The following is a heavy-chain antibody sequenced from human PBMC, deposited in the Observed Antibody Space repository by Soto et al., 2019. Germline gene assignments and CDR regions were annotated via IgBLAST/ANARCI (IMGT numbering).Heavy chain of an antibody. Sequence: SETLSLTCTVSGGSISSYYWSWIRQPPGKGLEWIGHMYYSGSTNYNPSLKSRVTTSIDTSKNQFSLKLSSVTAADTAVYYCARARGIPVAGPYFDYWGRGTLVTVSS. D-gene: IGHD6-19*01. J-gene: IGHJ4*02. CDR2: MYYSGST. CDR3: ARARGIPVAGPYFDY. V-gene: IGHV4-59*01. CDR1: GGSISSYY.